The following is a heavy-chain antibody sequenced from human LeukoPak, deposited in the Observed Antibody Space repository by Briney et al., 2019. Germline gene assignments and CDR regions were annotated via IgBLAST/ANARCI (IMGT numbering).Heavy chain of an antibody. V-gene: IGHV3-23*01. CDR1: GFTFSTCA. CDR2: ISGSGRNT. J-gene: IGHJ4*02. D-gene: IGHD3-10*01. CDR3: AKDEGVVLSTSFDFGH. Sequence: GGSLRLSCAASGFTFSTCAMSWVRQAPGKGLEWVAFISGSGRNTYYADSVKGRFTISRDNFRNALSLQMNSLRPDDTAIYYCAKDEGVVLSTSFDFGHWGQGTLVAVSS.